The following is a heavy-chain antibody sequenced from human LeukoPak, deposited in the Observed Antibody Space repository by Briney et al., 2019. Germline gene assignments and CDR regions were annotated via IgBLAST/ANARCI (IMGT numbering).Heavy chain of an antibody. Sequence: GGSLRLSCAASGFTFSSYEMNWVRQAPGKGLEWVSYISSSGSTIYYADSVKGRFTISRDNAKNSLYLQMNSLRAEDTAVYYCAREGYYDSSGSADFDYWGQGTLVTVSS. CDR2: ISSSGSTI. D-gene: IGHD3-22*01. J-gene: IGHJ4*02. CDR3: AREGYYDSSGSADFDY. CDR1: GFTFSSYE. V-gene: IGHV3-48*03.